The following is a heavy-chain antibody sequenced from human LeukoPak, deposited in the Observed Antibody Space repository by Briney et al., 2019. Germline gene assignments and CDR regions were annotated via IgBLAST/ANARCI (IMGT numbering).Heavy chain of an antibody. CDR1: GFTFDDYA. D-gene: IGHD3-22*01. CDR2: ISWNSGSI. Sequence: HPGRSLRLSCAASGFTFDDYAMHRVRQAPGKGLEWVSGISWNSGSIGYADSVKGRFTISRDNAKNSLYLQMNSLRAEDTAVYYCARGLYYYDSSGRLFDYWGQGTLVTVSS. CDR3: ARGLYYYDSSGRLFDY. J-gene: IGHJ4*02. V-gene: IGHV3-9*01.